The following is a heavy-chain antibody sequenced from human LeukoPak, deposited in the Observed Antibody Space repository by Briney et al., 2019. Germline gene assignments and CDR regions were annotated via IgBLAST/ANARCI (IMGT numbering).Heavy chain of an antibody. CDR2: ISAYNGNT. J-gene: IGHJ4*02. D-gene: IGHD5-12*01. CDR1: GYTFASYG. V-gene: IGHV1-18*01. CDR3: ARDWEVAIHRPIDY. Sequence: AXXKVSCKASGYTFASYGISWVRQAPGQGLEGMGWISAYNGNTKYAQKLQGRVTMTTDTSTSTAYMELRSLRSDDTAVYYCARDWEVAIHRPIDYWGQGTLVTVSS.